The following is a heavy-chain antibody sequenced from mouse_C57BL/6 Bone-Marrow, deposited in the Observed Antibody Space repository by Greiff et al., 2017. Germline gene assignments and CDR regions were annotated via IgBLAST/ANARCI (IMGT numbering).Heavy chain of an antibody. CDR3: ARAASPWFAY. D-gene: IGHD6-1*01. CDR2: ISYDGSN. V-gene: IGHV3-6*01. Sequence: ESGPGLVKPSQSLSLTCSVTGYSITSGYYWNWIRQFPGNKLEWMGYISYDGSNNYNPSLKNRTSITRDTSKNQFFLKLNSVTTEDTATYYCARAASPWFAYWGQGTLVTVSA. J-gene: IGHJ3*01. CDR1: GYSITSGYY.